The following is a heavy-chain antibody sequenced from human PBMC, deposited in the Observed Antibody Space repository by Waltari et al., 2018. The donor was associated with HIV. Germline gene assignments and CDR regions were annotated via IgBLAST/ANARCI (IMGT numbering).Heavy chain of an antibody. CDR1: GYSFTSYG. CDR3: ARVGGRLTYYYDSSGYYPFDY. V-gene: IGHV1-18*01. D-gene: IGHD3-22*01. CDR2: ISAYNGNT. Sequence: QVQLVQSGAEVKKPGASVKVSCTASGYSFTSYGLSWVRHAPGQGLGWLGWISAYNGNTNYAQKLQGRVTMTTDTSTSTAYMELRSLRSDDTAVYYCARVGGRLTYYYDSSGYYPFDYWGQGTLVTVSS. J-gene: IGHJ4*02.